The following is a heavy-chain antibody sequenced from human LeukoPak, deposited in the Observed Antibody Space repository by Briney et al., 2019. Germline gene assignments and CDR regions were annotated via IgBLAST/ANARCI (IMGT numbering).Heavy chain of an antibody. Sequence: ASVRVSCKASGYTFTSYDINWVRQATGQGLEWMGWMNPNSGNTGYAQKFQGRVTMTRNTSISTAHMELSSLRSEDTAVYYCARESGGYGSGSYDGMDVWGQGTTVTVSS. CDR3: ARESGGYGSGSYDGMDV. J-gene: IGHJ6*02. D-gene: IGHD3-10*01. CDR2: MNPNSGNT. CDR1: GYTFTSYD. V-gene: IGHV1-8*01.